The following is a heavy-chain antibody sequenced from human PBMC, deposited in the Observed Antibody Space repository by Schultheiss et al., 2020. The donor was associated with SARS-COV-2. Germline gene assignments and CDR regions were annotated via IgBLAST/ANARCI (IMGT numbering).Heavy chain of an antibody. J-gene: IGHJ4*02. Sequence: SVKVSCKASGFTFTSSAVQWVRQARGQRLEWIGWIVVGSGNTNYAQKFQERVTITRDMSTSTAYMELSSLRSEDTAVYYCAADDSSGYYYDPVWGQGTLVTVSS. CDR2: IVVGSGNT. CDR3: AADDSSGYYYDPV. D-gene: IGHD3-22*01. V-gene: IGHV1-58*01. CDR1: GFTFTSSA.